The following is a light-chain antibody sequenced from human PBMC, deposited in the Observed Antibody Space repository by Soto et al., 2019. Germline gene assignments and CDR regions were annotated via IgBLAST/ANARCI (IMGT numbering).Light chain of an antibody. CDR2: DAS. J-gene: IGKJ1*01. Sequence: VQMTQSPSSLSASVGDSVSITCRASQDIHTFLAWYRQRPGKAPELLMYDASTLQAGVPSRFSGGGSGTRFILTTSSFQPEVVATYYCHHYNKAPWIFGQGTKV. CDR1: QDIHTF. V-gene: IGKV1-27*01. CDR3: HHYNKAPWI.